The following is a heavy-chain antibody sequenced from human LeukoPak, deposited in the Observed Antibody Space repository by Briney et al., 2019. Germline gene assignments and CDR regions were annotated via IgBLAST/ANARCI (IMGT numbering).Heavy chain of an antibody. CDR1: GFTLSSYW. CDR2: VSSDGSST. Sequence: PGGSLRLSCAASGFTLSSYWMHWVRQAPGKGLVWVSRVSSDGSSTTYADSVKGRFTISRDNAKNTLYLQMNSLRAEDTAVYYCAGGSTQYSSGWYGLDYWGQGTLVTVSS. CDR3: AGGSTQYSSGWYGLDY. D-gene: IGHD6-19*01. J-gene: IGHJ4*02. V-gene: IGHV3-74*01.